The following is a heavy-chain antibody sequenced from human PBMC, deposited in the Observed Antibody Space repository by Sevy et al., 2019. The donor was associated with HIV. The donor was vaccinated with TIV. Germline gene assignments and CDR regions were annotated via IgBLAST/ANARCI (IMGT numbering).Heavy chain of an antibody. J-gene: IGHJ3*02. D-gene: IGHD3-9*01. CDR1: GFTFSSYA. CDR3: AKHYYDCLTGYPTDAFDI. Sequence: GGSLRLSCAASGFTFSSYAMSWVRQAPGKGLEWVSAISGSGGSTYYADSVKGRFTISRDNSKNTLYLQMNSLRADDTAVYYCAKHYYDCLTGYPTDAFDIWGQGTMVTVSS. V-gene: IGHV3-23*01. CDR2: ISGSGGST.